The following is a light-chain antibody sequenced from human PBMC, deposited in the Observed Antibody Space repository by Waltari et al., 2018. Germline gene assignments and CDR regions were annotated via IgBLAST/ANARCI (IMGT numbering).Light chain of an antibody. CDR2: AAS. Sequence: DLQMTQSPSSVSASLGDRVTITCRASQDISTWLAWYQQKPGTVPNLLIYAASNVQSGVPSRFSGSGSGTDFTLTITSLQPEDFATYYCQQTNSLLALTFGGGTKVEMK. V-gene: IGKV1-12*01. CDR3: QQTNSLLALT. J-gene: IGKJ4*01. CDR1: QDISTW.